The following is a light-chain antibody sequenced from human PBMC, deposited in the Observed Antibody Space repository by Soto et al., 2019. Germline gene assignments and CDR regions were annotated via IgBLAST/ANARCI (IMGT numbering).Light chain of an antibody. J-gene: IGKJ5*01. Sequence: DIQMTQSPSSLSASVRDRVTITRRASQRISNYLNWYQQKPGKAPKLLIYAASNLQSGVPSRFSGSGSGTDFTLTISSLQPEDFATYYCQQSYTTLYTFGQGTRLEIK. CDR1: QRISNY. CDR2: AAS. V-gene: IGKV1-39*01. CDR3: QQSYTTLYT.